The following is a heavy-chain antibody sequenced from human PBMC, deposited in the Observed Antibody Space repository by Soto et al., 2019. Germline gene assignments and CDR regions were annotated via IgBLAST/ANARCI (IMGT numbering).Heavy chain of an antibody. D-gene: IGHD2-21*01. CDR3: ARGGDVYNFGAVY. CDR2: IIPKLGSA. J-gene: IGHJ4*02. Sequence: QVQLVQSGAEVKEPGSSVKVSCKASGGGNLRDYRTTWVRRAPGQGLEWMGGIIPKLGSANYAQNFQGRVTFTADESTNTVYMELRSLRSDDTAVYYCARGGDVYNFGAVYWGQGTPVTVSS. CDR1: GGGNLRDYR. V-gene: IGHV1-69*01.